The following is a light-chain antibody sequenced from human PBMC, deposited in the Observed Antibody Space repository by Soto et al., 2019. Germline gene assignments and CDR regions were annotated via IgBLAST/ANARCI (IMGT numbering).Light chain of an antibody. V-gene: IGKV1-33*01. CDR2: DAS. CDR3: QQYDAFPLT. J-gene: IGKJ4*01. CDR1: QDINIY. Sequence: IQLTQSPSSLSASVGDSVTITCRASQDINIYLNWYQQTPGKAPKLLIYDASDLETGVPSRFSGTGSETDFTFTITSLQPEDAATYYCQQYDAFPLTFGGGGKADIK.